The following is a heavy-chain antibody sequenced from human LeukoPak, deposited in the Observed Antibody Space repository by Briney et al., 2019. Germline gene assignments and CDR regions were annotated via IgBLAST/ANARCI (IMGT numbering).Heavy chain of an antibody. J-gene: IGHJ4*02. Sequence: GGSLRLSCAASGFTFSSYWMSWVRQAPGKGLEWVANINQDGSEQYYVDSVKGRFTISRDNSKNTLYLQMNSLRAEDTAVYYCAKDKGLTTVLLWFGEFTWGQGTLVTVSS. CDR2: INQDGSEQ. CDR1: GFTFSSYW. D-gene: IGHD3-10*01. V-gene: IGHV3-7*03. CDR3: AKDKGLTTVLLWFGEFT.